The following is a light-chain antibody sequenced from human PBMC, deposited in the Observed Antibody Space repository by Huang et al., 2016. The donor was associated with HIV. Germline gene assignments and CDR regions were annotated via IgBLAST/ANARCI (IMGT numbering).Light chain of an antibody. CDR2: GAS. J-gene: IGKJ4*01. Sequence: EIVMTQSPASLSVSPGETATLSCRASQSVRSILAWYQQNPGQAPRLLIYGASTRATGIPARFSGSGSGTEFSLTINSLKSEDFAVYYCQQYDDWPLTFGGGTKVEMK. CDR3: QQYDDWPLT. CDR1: QSVRSI. V-gene: IGKV3-15*01.